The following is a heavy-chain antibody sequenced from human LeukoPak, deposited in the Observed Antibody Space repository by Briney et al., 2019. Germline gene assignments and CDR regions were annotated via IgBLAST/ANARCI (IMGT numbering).Heavy chain of an antibody. J-gene: IGHJ5*02. Sequence: PGGSLRLSCAASGFTFSSYSMNWVRQAPGKGLEWVSSISSSSSYIYYADSVKGRFTISRDNAKNSLYLQMNSLRAEDTAVYYCARVEQQLTEWFDPWGQGTLVTVSS. CDR3: ARVEQQLTEWFDP. CDR1: GFTFSSYS. CDR2: ISSSSSYI. V-gene: IGHV3-21*01. D-gene: IGHD6-13*01.